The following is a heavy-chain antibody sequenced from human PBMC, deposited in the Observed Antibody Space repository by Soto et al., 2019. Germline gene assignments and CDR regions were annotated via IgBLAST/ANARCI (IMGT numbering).Heavy chain of an antibody. CDR1: GGSISSYY. V-gene: IGHV4-59*01. CDR2: IYYSGST. J-gene: IGHJ4*02. Sequence: SETLSLTCTVSGGSISSYYWSWIRQPPGKGLEWIGYIYYSGSTNYNPSLKSRVTISVDTSKNQFSLKLSSVSSVFRLYLQMNSLKTEDTAVYYCTSNTGYWGQGTLVTVSS. D-gene: IGHD2-8*01. CDR3: NSLKTEDTAVYYCTSNTGY.